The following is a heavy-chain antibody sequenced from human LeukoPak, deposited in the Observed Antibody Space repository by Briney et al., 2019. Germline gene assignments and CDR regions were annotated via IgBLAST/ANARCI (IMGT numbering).Heavy chain of an antibody. J-gene: IGHJ5*02. V-gene: IGHV3-23*01. D-gene: IGHD4-11*01. CDR3: AKGAASNKVDWFDP. CDR1: GFTFSRYT. Sequence: GGSLRLSCAASGFTFSRYTMMWVCQAPGKGLQWVSSSTGVGGTYYADSVKGRFTVSRDKSENTLYLQMNSLSPEDTAVYYCAKGAASNKVDWFDPWGQGTLVTVSS. CDR2: STGVGGT.